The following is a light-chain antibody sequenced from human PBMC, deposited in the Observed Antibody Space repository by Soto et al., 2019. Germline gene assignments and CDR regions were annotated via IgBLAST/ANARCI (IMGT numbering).Light chain of an antibody. CDR2: GAS. CDR3: QQYGSPPRT. J-gene: IGKJ1*01. V-gene: IGKV3-20*01. Sequence: EIVLTQSPGTLSLSPGERATLSCRASQSVRDRYVAWYQQKPGQAPRLLIYGASTRATGIPDRFTGSGSGTDFSLTINRLEPEDFAVYYCQQYGSPPRTFGQGTKVDIK. CDR1: QSVRDRY.